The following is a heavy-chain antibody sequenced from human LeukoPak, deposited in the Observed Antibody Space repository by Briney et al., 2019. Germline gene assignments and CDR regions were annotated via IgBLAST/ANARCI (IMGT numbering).Heavy chain of an antibody. V-gene: IGHV4-59*01. CDR2: IYYTGST. CDR3: ARGVNTIFGLLIMGYYYMDV. J-gene: IGHJ6*03. D-gene: IGHD3-3*01. CDR1: GGSISSYY. Sequence: SETLSLTCTVSGGSISSYYWSWIRQPPGKGLDWIGYIYYTGSTNYNPSLKSRVTISVDTSKNQFSLKLSSVTAADTAVYYCARGVNTIFGLLIMGYYYMDVWAKGPRSPSP.